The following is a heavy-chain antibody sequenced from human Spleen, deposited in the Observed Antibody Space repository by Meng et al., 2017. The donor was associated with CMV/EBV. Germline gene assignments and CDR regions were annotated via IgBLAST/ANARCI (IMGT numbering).Heavy chain of an antibody. CDR2: IDHSGNS. Sequence: ASITTNKGWTWVRQPPGKGLEWVGEIDHSGNSNSNPSLKSRLTLSLDTSKNHLSLRMTSVTAEDTAIYYCARVREHTSLGNYWFDPWGQGTLVTVSS. CDR3: ARVREHTSLGNYWFDP. J-gene: IGHJ5*02. D-gene: IGHD3-16*01. V-gene: IGHV4-4*02. CDR1: ASITTNKG.